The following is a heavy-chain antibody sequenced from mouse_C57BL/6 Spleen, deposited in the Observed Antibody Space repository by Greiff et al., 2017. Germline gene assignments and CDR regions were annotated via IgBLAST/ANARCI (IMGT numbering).Heavy chain of an antibody. Sequence: EVKLVESGGGLVKPGGSLKLSCAASGFTFSDYGMHWVRQAPEKGLEWVAYISSGSSTIYYADTVKGRFTISRDNAKNTLFLRMTSLRSEDTAMYYCARRETGTKAMDYWGQGTSVTVSS. CDR1: GFTFSDYG. CDR2: ISSGSSTI. D-gene: IGHD4-1*01. V-gene: IGHV5-17*01. CDR3: ARRETGTKAMDY. J-gene: IGHJ4*01.